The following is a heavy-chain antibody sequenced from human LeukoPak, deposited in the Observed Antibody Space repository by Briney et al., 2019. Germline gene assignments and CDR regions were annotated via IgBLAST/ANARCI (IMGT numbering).Heavy chain of an antibody. J-gene: IGHJ3*02. CDR1: GFPFGDHA. D-gene: IGHD1-14*01. CDR3: ARDSLIRPGYAFDI. Sequence: PGGSLRLSCAASGFPFGDHAMHWVRQAPGKGLEWVAVISHDGSNKYYADSVKGRFTISRDNSKNTLYVQMNSLRAEDTAVYYCARDSLIRPGYAFDIWGQGTMVTVSS. V-gene: IGHV3-30*04. CDR2: ISHDGSNK.